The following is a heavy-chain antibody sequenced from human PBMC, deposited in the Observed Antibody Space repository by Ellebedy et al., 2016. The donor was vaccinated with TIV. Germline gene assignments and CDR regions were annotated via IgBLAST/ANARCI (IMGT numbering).Heavy chain of an antibody. CDR1: GFTFSNYW. V-gene: IGHV3-7*01. CDR2: TKKDGSEK. D-gene: IGHD6-19*01. J-gene: IGHJ4*02. Sequence: GGSLRLSCAASGFTFSNYWMSWVRQAPGKGLEWVATTKKDGSEKYYVDSVKGRFSISRDNAKSSLYVQMNSLRDEDTAVYYCARDQWLGRAYYFDSWGQGTLVTVSS. CDR3: ARDQWLGRAYYFDS.